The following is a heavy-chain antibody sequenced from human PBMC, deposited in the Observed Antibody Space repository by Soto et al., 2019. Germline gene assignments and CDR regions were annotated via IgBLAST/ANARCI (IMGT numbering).Heavy chain of an antibody. Sequence: GGSLRLSCVASGFTLRRYIMNWVRQAPGKGLEGVAVISYDGSNKYYADSGKGRFTISRDNSKNTLYLQMNSLRAEDTAVYYWARNYDFWSGPDSWAQGALVTVSS. CDR2: ISYDGSNK. CDR3: ARNYDFWSGPDS. D-gene: IGHD3-3*01. V-gene: IGHV3-30-3*01. J-gene: IGHJ4*02. CDR1: GFTLRRYI.